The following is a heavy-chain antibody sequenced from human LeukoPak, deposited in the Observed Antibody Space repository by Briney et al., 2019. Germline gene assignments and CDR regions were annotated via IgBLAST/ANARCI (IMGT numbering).Heavy chain of an antibody. CDR3: ARDDYGDPIDY. D-gene: IGHD4-17*01. CDR2: INQDGSEK. V-gene: IGHV3-7*01. J-gene: IGHJ4*02. CDR1: GFTFSRYW. Sequence: GGSLRLSCAASGFTFSRYWMSWVRQAPGKGLEWVANINQDGSEKYYVDSVKGRFTISRDNAKNSLYLQMNSLRAEDTAVCYCARDDYGDPIDYWGQGTLVTVSS.